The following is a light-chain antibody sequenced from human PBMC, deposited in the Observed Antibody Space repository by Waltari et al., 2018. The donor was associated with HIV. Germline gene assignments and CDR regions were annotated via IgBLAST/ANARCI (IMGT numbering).Light chain of an antibody. V-gene: IGKV1-39*01. CDR1: QNINNY. Sequence: DIQMTQSPSSLSASVGDTVTITCRASQNINNYLNWYQQRPGKPPNLLIYGASSLQPGVPSRFSAGASGANFTLTITRLQPEDFASYYCQQSFSAAITLGQGTRL. J-gene: IGKJ5*01. CDR3: QQSFSAAIT. CDR2: GAS.